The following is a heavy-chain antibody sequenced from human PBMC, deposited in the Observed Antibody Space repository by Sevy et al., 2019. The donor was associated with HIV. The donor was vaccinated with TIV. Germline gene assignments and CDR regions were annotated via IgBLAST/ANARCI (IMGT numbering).Heavy chain of an antibody. Sequence: ASVKVSCKASGYTFTSYAMNWVRQAPGQGLEWMGWINTNTGNPTYAQGFTGRFVFSLDTSVGTAYLQISSLKAEDTAVYYCARAPIIAARARWYFDLWGRGTLVTVSS. D-gene: IGHD6-6*01. CDR3: ARAPIIAARARWYFDL. CDR2: INTNTGNP. CDR1: GYTFTSYA. V-gene: IGHV7-4-1*02. J-gene: IGHJ2*01.